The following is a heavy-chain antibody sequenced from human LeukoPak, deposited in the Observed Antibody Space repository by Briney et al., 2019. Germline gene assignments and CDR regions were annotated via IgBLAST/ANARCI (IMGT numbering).Heavy chain of an antibody. CDR1: GFTFSSYS. D-gene: IGHD2-2*01. CDR3: ATAAAHYDHYWYFDL. CDR2: ISSSSSYI. J-gene: IGHJ2*01. Sequence: GGSLRFSCAASGFTFSSYSMNWVRQAPGKGLEWVSSISSSSSYIYYADSVKGRFTISRDNAKNSLYLQMNSLRAEDTAVYYCATAAAHYDHYWYFDLWGRGTLVTVSS. V-gene: IGHV3-21*01.